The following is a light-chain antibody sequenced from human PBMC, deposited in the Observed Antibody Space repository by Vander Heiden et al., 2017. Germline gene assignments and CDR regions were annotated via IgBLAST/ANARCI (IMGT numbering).Light chain of an antibody. V-gene: IGKV4-1*01. CDR3: QQYYATPLT. Sequence: SPYRSYVSLGGRATINCKSSQTVLYDSDNKNYLAWYRQKPGQPPKLLISWASTRESGVPDRFSGSGSGTDFTLTISSLQAEDVAIYYCQQYYATPLTFGGGTKVEIK. CDR1: QTVLYDSDNKNY. J-gene: IGKJ4*01. CDR2: WAS.